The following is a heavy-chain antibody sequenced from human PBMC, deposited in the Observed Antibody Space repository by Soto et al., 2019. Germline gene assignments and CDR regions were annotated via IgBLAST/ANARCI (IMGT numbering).Heavy chain of an antibody. CDR1: GFTFDDYA. V-gene: IGHV3-9*01. D-gene: IGHD4-4*01. CDR2: ISWNSGSI. J-gene: IGHJ6*02. Sequence: GGSLRLSCAASGFTFDDYAMHWVRQAPGKGLEWVSGISWNSGSIGYADSVKGRFTISRDNAKNSLYLQMNSLRAEDTALYYCAKDFRLQPNYGMDVWGQGTTVTVSS. CDR3: AKDFRLQPNYGMDV.